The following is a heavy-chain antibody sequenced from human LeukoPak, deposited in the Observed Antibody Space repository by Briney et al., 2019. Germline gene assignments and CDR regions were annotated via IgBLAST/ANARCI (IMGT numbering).Heavy chain of an antibody. CDR3: ARERPLHQSPGELSLLSAFDI. CDR2: IYTSGST. V-gene: IGHV4-61*02. Sequence: KPSQTLSLTCAVSGGSISSGSYYWSWIRQPAGKGLEGIGRIYTSGSTNYNLSLKRRVTISVDTSKNQFSLKLSSVTAADTAVYYCARERPLHQSPGELSLLSAFDIWGQGTMVTVSS. CDR1: GGSISSGSYY. J-gene: IGHJ3*02. D-gene: IGHD3-16*02.